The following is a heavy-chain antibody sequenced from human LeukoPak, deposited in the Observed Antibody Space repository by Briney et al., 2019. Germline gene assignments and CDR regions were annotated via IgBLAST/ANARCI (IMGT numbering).Heavy chain of an antibody. Sequence: SVKVSCKASGYTFTGYYMHWVRQAPGQGLEWMGGIIPIFGTANYAQKFQGRVTITTDESTSTAYMELSSLRSEDTAVYYCARDYYDSSGYHNWFDPWGQGTLVTVSS. CDR3: ARDYYDSSGYHNWFDP. J-gene: IGHJ5*02. D-gene: IGHD3-22*01. V-gene: IGHV1-69*05. CDR1: GYTFTGYY. CDR2: IIPIFGTA.